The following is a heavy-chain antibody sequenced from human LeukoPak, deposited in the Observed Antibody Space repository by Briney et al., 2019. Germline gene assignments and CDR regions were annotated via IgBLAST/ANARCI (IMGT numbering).Heavy chain of an antibody. V-gene: IGHV4-59*01. D-gene: IGHD6-19*01. J-gene: IGHJ3*02. Sequence: SETLSLTCTVSGGSISGYYWSWIRQPLGKGLEWIGYIYYSGSTNYNPSLKSRVTISVDTSKNQFSLKLSSVTAADTAVYYCAREAGAFDIWGQGTMVTVSS. CDR2: IYYSGST. CDR3: AREAGAFDI. CDR1: GGSISGYY.